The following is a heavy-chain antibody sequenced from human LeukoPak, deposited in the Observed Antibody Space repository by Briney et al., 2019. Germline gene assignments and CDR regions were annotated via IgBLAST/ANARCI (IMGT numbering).Heavy chain of an antibody. CDR2: ISSSSGYI. CDR1: GFTFSSYS. J-gene: IGHJ6*03. V-gene: IGHV3-21*01. D-gene: IGHD2-2*01. CDR3: ARVSLGEVVVNYMDV. Sequence: GGSLRLSCAASGFTFSSYSMNWVRQAPGKGLEWVSSISSSSGYIYYADSVKGRFTISRDNAKNSLYLQMNSLRAEDTAVYYCARVSLGEVVVNYMDVWGKGTTVTVSS.